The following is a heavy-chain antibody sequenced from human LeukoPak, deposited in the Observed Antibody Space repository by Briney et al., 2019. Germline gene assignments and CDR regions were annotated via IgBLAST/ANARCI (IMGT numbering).Heavy chain of an antibody. J-gene: IGHJ4*02. CDR2: ISYDGSNK. CDR3: ARDPRYDILTRAKGQYDY. CDR1: GFTFSSYG. V-gene: IGHV3-30*03. Sequence: GGSLRLSCAASGFTFSSYGMHWVRQAPGKGLEWVAVISYDGSNKYYADSVKGRFTISRDNSKNTLYLQMNSLRAEDTAVYYCARDPRYDILTRAKGQYDYWGQGTLVTVSS. D-gene: IGHD3-9*01.